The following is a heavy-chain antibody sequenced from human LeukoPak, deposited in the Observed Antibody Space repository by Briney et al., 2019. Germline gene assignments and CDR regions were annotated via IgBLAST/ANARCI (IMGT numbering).Heavy chain of an antibody. CDR3: ARDPVGANAGFFDY. CDR2: IYYSGST. J-gene: IGHJ4*02. V-gene: IGHV4-59*01. CDR1: GGSISSYY. D-gene: IGHD1-26*01. Sequence: SETLSLTCTVSGGSISSYYWSWIRQPPGKGLEWIGYIYYSGSTNYNPSLKSRVTISVDTSKNQFSLKLSSVTAADTAVYYCARDPVGANAGFFDYWGQGTLVTVSS.